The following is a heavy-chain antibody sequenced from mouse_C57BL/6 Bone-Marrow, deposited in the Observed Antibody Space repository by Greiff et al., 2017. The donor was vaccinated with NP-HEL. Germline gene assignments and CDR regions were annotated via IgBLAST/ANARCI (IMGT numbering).Heavy chain of an antibody. CDR1: GYTFTSYW. V-gene: IGHV1-64*01. CDR3: ARRGLYYSNFTWFAY. CDR2: IHPNSGST. D-gene: IGHD2-5*01. J-gene: IGHJ3*01. Sequence: QVQLQQPGAELVKPGASVKLSCKASGYTFTSYWMHWVKQRPGQGLEWIGMIHPNSGSTNYNEKFKSKATLTVDKSSSTAYMQLSSLTSEDSAVYYCARRGLYYSNFTWFAYWGQGTLVTVSA.